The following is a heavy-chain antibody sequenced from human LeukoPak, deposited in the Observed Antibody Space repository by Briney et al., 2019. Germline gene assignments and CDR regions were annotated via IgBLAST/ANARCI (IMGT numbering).Heavy chain of an antibody. Sequence: PGGSLRLSCATSGFTFSNYAMHWVLQAPGKGLEWVAVISYDGSNKYYADSLKGRFTISRDNSKNTLYLQMNSLRAEDTAVYYCARDDYGDYGLPDYWGQGTLVTVSS. CDR3: ARDDYGDYGLPDY. CDR2: ISYDGSNK. V-gene: IGHV3-30-3*01. D-gene: IGHD4-17*01. CDR1: GFTFSNYA. J-gene: IGHJ4*02.